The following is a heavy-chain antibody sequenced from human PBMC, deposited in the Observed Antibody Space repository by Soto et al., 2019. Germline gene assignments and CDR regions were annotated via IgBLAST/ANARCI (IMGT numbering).Heavy chain of an antibody. J-gene: IGHJ4*02. CDR2: ISYDGSNK. CDR3: AKDYSGYNWNDLGY. CDR1: GFTFSSYG. Sequence: GGSLRLSCAASGFTFSSYGMHWVRQAPGMGLEWVAVISYDGSNKYYADSVKGRFTISRDNSKNTLCLQMNSLRAEDTAVYYCAKDYSGYNWNDLGYWGQGTLVTVSS. D-gene: IGHD1-20*01. V-gene: IGHV3-30*18.